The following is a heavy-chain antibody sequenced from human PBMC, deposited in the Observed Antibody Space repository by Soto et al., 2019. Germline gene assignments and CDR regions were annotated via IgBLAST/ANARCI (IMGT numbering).Heavy chain of an antibody. Sequence: GGSLRLSCTASGLTFGDYAMSWVRQAPGKGLEWVGFIRSKAYGGTTEYAASVKGRFTISRDDSKSIAYLQMNSLKTEDTAVYYCTRVNSSGYYFVAAFDIWGQGTMVTVSS. CDR1: GLTFGDYA. J-gene: IGHJ3*02. D-gene: IGHD3-22*01. CDR3: TRVNSSGYYFVAAFDI. V-gene: IGHV3-49*04. CDR2: IRSKAYGGTT.